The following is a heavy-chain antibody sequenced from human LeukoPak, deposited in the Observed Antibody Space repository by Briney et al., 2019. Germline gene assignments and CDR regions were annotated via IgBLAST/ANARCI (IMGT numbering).Heavy chain of an antibody. Sequence: GGSLRLSCAASGFTFSSYGMHWVRQAPGKGLEWVAFIRYDGSNKYYADSVKGRFTISRDNSNNTLYLQMNSLGAEDTAVYYCSKDLFVRGITSVDYWGQGTLVTVSS. V-gene: IGHV3-30*02. D-gene: IGHD3-10*01. J-gene: IGHJ4*02. CDR1: GFTFSSYG. CDR2: IRYDGSNK. CDR3: SKDLFVRGITSVDY.